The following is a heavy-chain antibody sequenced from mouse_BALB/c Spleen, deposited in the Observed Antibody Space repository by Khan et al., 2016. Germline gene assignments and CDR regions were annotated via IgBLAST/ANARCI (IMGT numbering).Heavy chain of an antibody. D-gene: IGHD2-4*01. CDR3: SRGKDSTMITTWGSWFTY. V-gene: IGHV1-84*02. Sequence: QVQLQQSGPELVKPGASVKISCKASGYTFSDYFINCVKQKPGQGLEWIGWIYPGRGNTKYNEKFKGKATLTVDTSSSTAYMQLSSLTSEDTAVYFCSRGKDSTMITTWGSWFTYWGQGTLVTVSA. J-gene: IGHJ3*01. CDR2: IYPGRGNT. CDR1: GYTFSDYF.